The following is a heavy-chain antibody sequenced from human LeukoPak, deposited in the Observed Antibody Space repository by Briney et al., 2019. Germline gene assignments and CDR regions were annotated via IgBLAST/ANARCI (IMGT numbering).Heavy chain of an antibody. D-gene: IGHD3-10*01. CDR1: GVSISSSSYY. V-gene: IGHV4-39*07. Sequence: PSETLSLTCTVSGVSISSSSYYWGWLRQPPGKGLEWIGSIYYSGSTYYNPSLKSRVTISVDTSKNQFSLKLSSVTAADTAVYYCARDRRLGPYGSGSYWNWFDPWGQGTLVTVSS. CDR2: IYYSGST. CDR3: ARDRRLGPYGSGSYWNWFDP. J-gene: IGHJ5*02.